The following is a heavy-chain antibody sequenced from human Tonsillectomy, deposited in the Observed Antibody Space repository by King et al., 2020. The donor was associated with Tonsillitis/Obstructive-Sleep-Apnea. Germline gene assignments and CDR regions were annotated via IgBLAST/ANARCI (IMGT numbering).Heavy chain of an antibody. CDR3: AKEILRYFDY. J-gene: IGHJ4*02. D-gene: IGHD3-9*01. CDR2: ISYDGSNK. Sequence: VQLVESGGGVVQPGRSLRLSCAASGFTFSSYGMHWVRQAPGKGLEWVAVISYDGSNKYYAASVKGRFTISRDNSKHTLYLQMNSLGAEDTAVYYCAKEILRYFDYWGQGTLSPSPQ. V-gene: IGHV3-30*18. CDR1: GFTFSSYG.